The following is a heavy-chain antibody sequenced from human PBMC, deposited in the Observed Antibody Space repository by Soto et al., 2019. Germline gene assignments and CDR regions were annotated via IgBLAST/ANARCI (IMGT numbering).Heavy chain of an antibody. Sequence: ASVKVSCKASGYTFTGYYMHWVRQAPGQGLEWMGWINPNSGGTNYAQKFQGWVTMTRDTSISTAYMELSRLRSDDTAVYYCARGGGVRASYDFWSGYPSFLPIDYWGQGTLVTVSS. CDR3: ARGGGVRASYDFWSGYPSFLPIDY. CDR1: GYTFTGYY. V-gene: IGHV1-2*04. CDR2: INPNSGGT. D-gene: IGHD3-3*01. J-gene: IGHJ4*02.